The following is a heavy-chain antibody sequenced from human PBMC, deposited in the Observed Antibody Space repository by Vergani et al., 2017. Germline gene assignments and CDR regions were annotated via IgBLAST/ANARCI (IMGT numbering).Heavy chain of an antibody. Sequence: EVQLLESGGSLKQPGRSLRLSCAASGFTFSTYAMHWVRQAPGKGLEWVSALTGGGGSTYYADSFKGRFIISRDNSSDTLYLQMNSLRPEDTATYYCVKDAGSYKNFFDSWGQGTLLTVSS. J-gene: IGHJ4*02. CDR1: GFTFSTYA. CDR3: VKDAGSYKNFFDS. CDR2: LTGGGGST. V-gene: IGHV3-23*01. D-gene: IGHD2-15*01.